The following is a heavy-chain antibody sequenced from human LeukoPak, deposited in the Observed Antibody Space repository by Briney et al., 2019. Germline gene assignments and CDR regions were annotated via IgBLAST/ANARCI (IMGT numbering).Heavy chain of an antibody. V-gene: IGHV4-39*01. Sequence: SETLSLTCTVSGGSISSSSYCWGWIRQPPGKGLEWIGSIYYSGSTYYNPSLKSRVTISVDTSKNQFSLKLSSVTAADTAVYYCARVAARPMSARNWGQGTLVTVSS. CDR1: GGSISSSSYC. J-gene: IGHJ4*02. CDR2: IYYSGST. D-gene: IGHD6-6*01. CDR3: ARVAARPMSARN.